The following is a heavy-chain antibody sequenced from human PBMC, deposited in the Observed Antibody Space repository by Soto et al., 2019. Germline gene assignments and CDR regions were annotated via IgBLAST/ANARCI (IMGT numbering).Heavy chain of an antibody. J-gene: IGHJ4*02. V-gene: IGHV3-30*03. CDR3: ARSSGGSSWYPPDY. Sequence: QVQLVESGGGVVQPGRSLRLSCAASGFTFSSYGMQWVRQSPGEGPEWVAIVANDGSNQYYAESVKGRFTISRANSKTTVFLEMDSLRPEDTAVYYCARSSGGSSWYPPDYWGQGTLVTVSS. CDR2: VANDGSNQ. CDR1: GFTFSSYG. D-gene: IGHD6-13*01.